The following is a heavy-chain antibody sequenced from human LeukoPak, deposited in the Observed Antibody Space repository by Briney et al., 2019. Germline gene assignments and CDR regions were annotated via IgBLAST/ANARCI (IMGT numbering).Heavy chain of an antibody. Sequence: ASVKVSCKASGYSFTNFGISWVRQAPGQGLEWMEWISGDNGNTNYAQKLQGRVTMTTDTSTSTPYMDLRSLRSDDTAVYYCARDRHRRHYYDSSLHPPLDYWGQGTLVTVSS. CDR3: ARDRHRRHYYDSSLHPPLDY. CDR2: ISGDNGNT. V-gene: IGHV1-18*01. D-gene: IGHD3-22*01. CDR1: GYSFTNFG. J-gene: IGHJ4*02.